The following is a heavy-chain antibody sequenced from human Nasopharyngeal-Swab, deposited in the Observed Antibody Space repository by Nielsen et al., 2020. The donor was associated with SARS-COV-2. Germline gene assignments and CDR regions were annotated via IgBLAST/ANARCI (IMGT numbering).Heavy chain of an antibody. CDR3: AKHLTVTTRTLNY. V-gene: IGHV3-23*01. Sequence: GSLRLSCAASGFTFTNQAMSWVRQGPGRGLEWVSSISGSGSGTYYANSVRGRFTISRDNSNNTLFLQMSNLRAGDTAMYYCAKHLTVTTRTLNYWGQGTLVTVSS. D-gene: IGHD4-17*01. J-gene: IGHJ4*02. CDR1: GFTFTNQA. CDR2: ISGSGSGT.